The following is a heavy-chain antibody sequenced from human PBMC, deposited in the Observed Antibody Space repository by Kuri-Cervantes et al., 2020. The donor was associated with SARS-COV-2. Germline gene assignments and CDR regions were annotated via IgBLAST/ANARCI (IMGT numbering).Heavy chain of an antibody. V-gene: IGHV4-4*07. Sequence: SETLSLTCTVSGGSISSYYWSWIRQPAGKGLEWIGRIYTSGSTNYNPSLKSRVTMSVDTSKNQFSLKLSSVTAADTAVYYCARDVGATTAYYCYYMDVWGKGTTVTVSS. CDR1: GGSISSYY. CDR3: ARDVGATTAYYCYYMDV. CDR2: IYTSGST. J-gene: IGHJ6*03. D-gene: IGHD1-26*01.